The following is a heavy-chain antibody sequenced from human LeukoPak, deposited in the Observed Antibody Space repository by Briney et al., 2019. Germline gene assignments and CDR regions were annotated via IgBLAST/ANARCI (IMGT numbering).Heavy chain of an antibody. CDR3: ARDGNLDY. CDR2: ISPNRGDT. CDR1: GGTFSSYA. Sequence: ASVKVSCKASGGTFSSYAISWVRQAPGQGLEWMGWISPNRGDTNYAQKFRGRVTMTRDTSISTAYMEVSGLRSDDTAVYYCARDGNLDYWGQGTLVTVSS. J-gene: IGHJ4*02. V-gene: IGHV1-2*02.